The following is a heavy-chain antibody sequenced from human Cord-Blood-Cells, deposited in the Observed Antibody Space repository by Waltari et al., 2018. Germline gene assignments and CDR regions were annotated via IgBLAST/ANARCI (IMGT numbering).Heavy chain of an antibody. J-gene: IGHJ3*02. CDR3: ARAGGGQYAFDI. Sequence: EVQLVESGGGLVQPGRSLRLSCAASAFTFDDYAMHWVRQAPGKGVEWVSGISWNSGSIGYADSVKGRFTISRDNAKNSLYLQMNSLRAEDTALYYCARAGGGQYAFDIWGQGTMVTVSS. V-gene: IGHV3-9*01. CDR2: ISWNSGSI. CDR1: AFTFDDYA. D-gene: IGHD3-16*01.